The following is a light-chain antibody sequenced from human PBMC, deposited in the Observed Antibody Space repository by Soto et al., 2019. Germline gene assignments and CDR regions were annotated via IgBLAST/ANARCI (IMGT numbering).Light chain of an antibody. CDR3: QQCNSYPGT. CDR1: QSISSCF. Sequence: DIVLTQSPATLSWSPGDRATLTCRASQSISSCFLAWYQQKPGEAPRLLIYAASSMATGIPDRFSGGGSGTEFTLTISRLEPEDFAVYYCQQCNSYPGTFGQGTKVELK. V-gene: IGKV3-20*01. J-gene: IGKJ1*01. CDR2: AAS.